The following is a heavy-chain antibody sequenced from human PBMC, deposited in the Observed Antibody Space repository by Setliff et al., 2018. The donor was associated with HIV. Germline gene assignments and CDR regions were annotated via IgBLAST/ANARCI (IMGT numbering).Heavy chain of an antibody. CDR2: INHSGDT. CDR3: ARVGDFYDTSGYYSVLDAFDI. CDR1: GGSISGFY. D-gene: IGHD3-22*01. J-gene: IGHJ3*02. Sequence: SETLSLTCAVYGGSISGFYWSYIRQPPGKGLEWIGEINHSGDTNYNPSLKSRVTISADTSKNQFSLKLSSVTAADTAVYYCARVGDFYDTSGYYSVLDAFDIWGQGTMVTVSS. V-gene: IGHV4-34*01.